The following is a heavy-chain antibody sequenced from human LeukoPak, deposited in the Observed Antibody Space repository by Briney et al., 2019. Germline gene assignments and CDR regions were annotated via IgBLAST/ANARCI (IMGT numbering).Heavy chain of an antibody. D-gene: IGHD2/OR15-2a*01. CDR1: GGSISSYY. J-gene: IGHJ6*04. CDR3: ARDYFPGDV. Sequence: SETLSLTCTVSGGSISSYYWSWIRRAPGKGLEWIGYVYYSGSTNYNPSLKSRLTISVDTSKNHFSLRLNSVTAADTAVYYCARDYFPGDVWGKGPTVTVSS. CDR2: VYYSGST. V-gene: IGHV4-59*01.